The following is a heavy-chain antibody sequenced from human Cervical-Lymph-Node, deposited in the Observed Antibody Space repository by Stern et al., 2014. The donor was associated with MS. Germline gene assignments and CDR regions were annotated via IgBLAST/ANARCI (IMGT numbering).Heavy chain of an antibody. J-gene: IGHJ4*02. CDR1: GFTFSSYG. V-gene: IGHV3-30*18. CDR2: ISYDGSNK. Sequence: VQLVQSGGGVVQPGRSLRLSCAASGFTFSSYGMPWVRQAPGKGLEWVAVISYDGSNKYYADSVKGRFTISRDNSKNTLYLQMNSRRAEDTAVYYCAKTSTGSVWWLSDIDYWGQGTLVTVSS. CDR3: AKTSTGSVWWLSDIDY. D-gene: IGHD1-26*01.